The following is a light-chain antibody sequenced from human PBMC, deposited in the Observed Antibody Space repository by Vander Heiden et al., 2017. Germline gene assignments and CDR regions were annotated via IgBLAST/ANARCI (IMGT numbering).Light chain of an antibody. CDR1: QSISSW. CDR3: QQYNSYSLWT. J-gene: IGKJ1*01. V-gene: IGKV1-5*01. Sequence: IHMTQSPSTLSASVGDRVTITCRASQSISSWLAWYQQKPGKAPKLLIYDASSLESGVPSRFSGSGSGTEFTLTISSLQPDDFATYYCQQYNSYSLWTFGQGTKVEIK. CDR2: DAS.